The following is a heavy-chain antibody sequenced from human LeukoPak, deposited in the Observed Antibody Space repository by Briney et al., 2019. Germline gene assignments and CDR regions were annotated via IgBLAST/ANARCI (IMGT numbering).Heavy chain of an antibody. D-gene: IGHD1-26*01. J-gene: IGHJ4*02. CDR2: IYTSGDT. CDR1: GVTVSGSY. V-gene: IGHV3-66*01. CDR3: VRFRYRGSWFPVPNFDC. Sequence: GGSLRLSCAASGVTVSGSYMSWVRQAPGKGLEWVSVIYTSGDTYYADSVKGRFTISRDSSKNTLNLPMNTLRTEDTAVYYCVRFRYRGSWFPVPNFDCWGQGTLGTVSS.